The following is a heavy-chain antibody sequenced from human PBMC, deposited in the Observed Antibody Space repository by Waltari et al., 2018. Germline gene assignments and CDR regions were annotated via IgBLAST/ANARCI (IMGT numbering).Heavy chain of an antibody. V-gene: IGHV1-2*02. J-gene: IGHJ6*02. CDR3: ARELIPGDYYYYGMDV. D-gene: IGHD7-27*01. CDR1: GYTFTGYY. CDR2: INPNSGGT. Sequence: QVQLVQSGAEVTKPGASVKVSCKASGYTFTGYYIPWVRQAPGQGLEWMGWINPNSGGTNYAQKFQGRVTMTRDTSISTAYMELSRLRSDDTAVYYCARELIPGDYYYYGMDVWGQGTTVTVSS.